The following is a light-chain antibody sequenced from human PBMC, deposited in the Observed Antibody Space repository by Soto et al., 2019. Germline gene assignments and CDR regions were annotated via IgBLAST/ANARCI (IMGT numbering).Light chain of an antibody. V-gene: IGKV3-15*01. CDR1: QSITDT. J-gene: IGKJ1*01. CDR3: QHDDKWLWT. Sequence: RHWHARLRVSPGGRATLSCRPDQSITDTSPWHQQKPGQAPRLLIYGASKRATGFPARFSGSGSGTDFTLTISSLQSKDFTVYYCQHDDKWLWTFGQGTKVDIK. CDR2: GAS.